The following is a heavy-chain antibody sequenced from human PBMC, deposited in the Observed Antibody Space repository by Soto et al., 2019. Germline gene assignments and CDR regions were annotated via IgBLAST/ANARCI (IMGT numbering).Heavy chain of an antibody. D-gene: IGHD3-22*01. V-gene: IGHV3-48*02. Sequence: GGSLRLSCAVSGFTFSDYSMNWVRQAPGKGLEWVSYISSSSSTIYYADSVKGRFTISRDNAKNSLYLQMNSLRDEDTAVYCCARDYYDSSGRDERWFDPWGQGTLVTVSS. CDR1: GFTFSDYS. CDR3: ARDYYDSSGRDERWFDP. CDR2: ISSSSSTI. J-gene: IGHJ5*02.